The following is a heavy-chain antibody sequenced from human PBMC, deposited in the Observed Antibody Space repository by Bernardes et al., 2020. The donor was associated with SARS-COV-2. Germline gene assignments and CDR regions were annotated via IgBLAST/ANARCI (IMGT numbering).Heavy chain of an antibody. D-gene: IGHD3-3*01. CDR2: ISGSGGST. V-gene: IGHV3-23*01. J-gene: IGHJ3*02. CDR1: GFTFSRNA. CDR3: AKGSFGVELLHAFDI. Sequence: GGSLRLSCAASGFTFSRNAMTWVRQAPGKGLEWPSGISGSGGSTYYADSVKGRLTISRNNSKDTLYLEMNSLRAEDTAIYYCAKGSFGVELLHAFDIWGQGTMVTVSS.